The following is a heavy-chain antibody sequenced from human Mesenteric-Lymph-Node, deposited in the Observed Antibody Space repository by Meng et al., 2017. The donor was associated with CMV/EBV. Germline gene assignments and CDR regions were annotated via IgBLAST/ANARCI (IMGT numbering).Heavy chain of an antibody. Sequence: FTSYAIHWVRQAPVQRLEWMGWINAGIGNTKYSQKFQGRVTITRDTSASTAYMELSSLRSEDTAVYYCARATVLNGFGELLYPIDYWGQGTLVTVSS. CDR1: FTSYA. CDR3: ARATVLNGFGELLYPIDY. J-gene: IGHJ4*02. V-gene: IGHV1-3*01. D-gene: IGHD3-10*01. CDR2: INAGIGNT.